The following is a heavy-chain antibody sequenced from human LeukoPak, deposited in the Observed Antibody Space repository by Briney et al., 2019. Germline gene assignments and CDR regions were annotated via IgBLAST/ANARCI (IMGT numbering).Heavy chain of an antibody. CDR1: GFTFSSYA. D-gene: IGHD1-1*01. CDR2: ISGSGGST. V-gene: IGHV3-23*01. CDR3: AKANWVSNADAVW. Sequence: GGSLRLSCAASGFTFSSYAMSWVRQAPGKGLEWASAISGSGGSTYYADSVKGRFTLSRDDSRNTVYLQLNNLRVEDTARYYCAKANWVSNADAVWWGQGTQVTVSS. J-gene: IGHJ4*02.